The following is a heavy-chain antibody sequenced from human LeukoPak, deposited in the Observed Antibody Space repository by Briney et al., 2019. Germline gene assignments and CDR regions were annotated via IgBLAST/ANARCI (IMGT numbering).Heavy chain of an antibody. J-gene: IGHJ3*02. CDR2: ISSSSSYI. V-gene: IGHV3-21*01. CDR3: ARDKDSSGSEDAFDI. Sequence: GGSLRLSCAASGFTFSSYSMNWVRQAPGKGLEWVSSISSSSSYIYYADSVKGRFTISRDNAKNSLYLQMNSLRAEDTAVYYCARDKDSSGSEDAFDIWGQGTMVTVSS. D-gene: IGHD3-22*01. CDR1: GFTFSSYS.